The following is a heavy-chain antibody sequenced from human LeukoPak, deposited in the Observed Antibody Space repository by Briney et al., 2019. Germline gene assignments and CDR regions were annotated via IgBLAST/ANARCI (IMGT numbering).Heavy chain of an antibody. Sequence: GASVKVSCKASGYTFTSYDINWVRQATGQGLEWMGWMNPNSGNTGYAQKFQGRLTMTRNTSISTAYMELSSLRSEDTAVYYCARAEYSSSSVPGSPFDYWGQGTLVTVSS. CDR2: MNPNSGNT. CDR1: GYTFTSYD. CDR3: ARAEYSSSSVPGSPFDY. D-gene: IGHD6-6*01. V-gene: IGHV1-8*01. J-gene: IGHJ4*02.